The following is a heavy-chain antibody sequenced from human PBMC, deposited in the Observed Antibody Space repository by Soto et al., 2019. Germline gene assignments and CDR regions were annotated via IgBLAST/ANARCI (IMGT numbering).Heavy chain of an antibody. V-gene: IGHV1-2*02. CDR3: ARDLHSSSWYRGWFDP. Sequence: ASGQVCFRASGCTVTAYHRHWVGQARGQGLERMGWINPGSGFTNYAQNFQGRVTMTRDTSITTAYMELISLRSDDTAVYYCARDLHSSSWYRGWFDPWGQGTLVTVSS. J-gene: IGHJ5*02. CDR2: INPGSGFT. CDR1: GCTVTAYH. D-gene: IGHD6-13*01.